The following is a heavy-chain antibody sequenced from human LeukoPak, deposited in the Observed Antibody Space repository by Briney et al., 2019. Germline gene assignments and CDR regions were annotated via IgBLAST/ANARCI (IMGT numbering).Heavy chain of an antibody. CDR2: ISGTGGRT. V-gene: IGHV3-23*01. J-gene: IGHJ4*02. D-gene: IGHD1-26*01. CDR1: GFTFSSYA. CDR3: AKVVGATPFDY. Sequence: GGSLRLSCAASGFTFSSYAMSWVRQAPGKGLEWVSAISGTGGRTYYADSVKGRFTISRDNSENTLYLQMNSLRADDTAVYCCAKVVGATPFDYWGQGTLVTVSS.